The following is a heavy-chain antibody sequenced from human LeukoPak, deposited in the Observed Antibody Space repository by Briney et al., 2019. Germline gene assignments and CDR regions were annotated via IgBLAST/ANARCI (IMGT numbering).Heavy chain of an antibody. J-gene: IGHJ4*02. D-gene: IGHD3-10*01. Sequence: GGSLRLSCAASGFTFSSYWMHWVRQAPGKGLVWVSRINSDGSSTSYADSVKGRFTISRDNAKSTLYLQMNSLRAEDTAVYYCARVTYYYGSGSYGGDYWGRGSQVTVSS. CDR2: INSDGSST. CDR3: ARVTYYYGSGSYGGDY. V-gene: IGHV3-74*01. CDR1: GFTFSSYW.